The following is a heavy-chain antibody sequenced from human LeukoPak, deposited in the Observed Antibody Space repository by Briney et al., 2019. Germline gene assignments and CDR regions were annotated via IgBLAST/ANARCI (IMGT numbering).Heavy chain of an antibody. J-gene: IGHJ6*02. CDR1: GVTFSSYG. CDR2: ISYDGSNK. CDR3: AKDVAARHDYYYGMDV. Sequence: GRSLRLSCAASGVTFSSYGMHWVRQAPGKGLEWVAVISYDGSNKYYADSVKGRFTISRDNSKNTLYLQMNSLRAEDTAVYYCAKDVAARHDYYYGMDVWGQGTTVTVSS. D-gene: IGHD6-6*01. V-gene: IGHV3-30*18.